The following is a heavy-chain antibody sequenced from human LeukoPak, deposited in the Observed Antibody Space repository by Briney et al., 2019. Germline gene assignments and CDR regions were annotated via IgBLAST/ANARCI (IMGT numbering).Heavy chain of an antibody. CDR2: IYYTGST. J-gene: IGHJ4*02. CDR1: GGSISSYY. V-gene: IGHV4-59*08. Sequence: PSETLSLTCTVSGGSISSYYWSWIRQPPGKGLEWIGYIYYTGSTNYNPSLKSRVTMFVDMSKNQFSLRLSSVTAADTAVYYCARHRAYSSSSPFDYWGQGTLVTVSS. CDR3: ARHRAYSSSSPFDY. D-gene: IGHD6-6*01.